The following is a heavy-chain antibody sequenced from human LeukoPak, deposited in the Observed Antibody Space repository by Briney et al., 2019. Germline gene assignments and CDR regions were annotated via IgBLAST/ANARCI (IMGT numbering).Heavy chain of an antibody. CDR3: AHRRGGILGYCSSTSCPNWFDP. Sequence: SGPTLVKPTQTLTLTCTFSGFSLSTSGVGMGWIRQPPGKALEWLALIYWNDDKRYSPSLKSRLTIPKDTPKNQVVLTMTNMDPVDTATYYCAHRRGGILGYCSSTSCPNWFDPWGQGTLVTVSS. J-gene: IGHJ5*02. CDR2: IYWNDDK. D-gene: IGHD2-2*01. V-gene: IGHV2-5*01. CDR1: GFSLSTSGVG.